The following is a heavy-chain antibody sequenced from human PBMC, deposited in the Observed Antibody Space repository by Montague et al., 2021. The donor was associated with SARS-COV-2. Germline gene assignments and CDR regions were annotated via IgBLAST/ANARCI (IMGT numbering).Heavy chain of an antibody. D-gene: IGHD3-9*01. V-gene: IGHV2-5*01. Sequence: PALVKPTQTLTLTCTFSGFSLSTPNVGVAWIRQPPGKALEWLAVXYSNGDKRYSPSLQRRLTITKYTSRNQVVLSLTNVDPLDTATYYCAHLIRYYDIFTGIPFDDWGQGTQVTVSS. CDR2: XYSNGDK. CDR3: AHLIRYYDIFTGIPFDD. CDR1: GFSLSTPNVG. J-gene: IGHJ4*02.